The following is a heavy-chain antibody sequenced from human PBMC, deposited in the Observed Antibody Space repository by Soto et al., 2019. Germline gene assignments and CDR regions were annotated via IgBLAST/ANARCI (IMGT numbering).Heavy chain of an antibody. Sequence: GESLKISCKGSGYSFTSYWISWVRQMPGKGLEWMGWIDPSDSYTNYSPSFQGHVTISADKSISTAYLQWSSLKASDTAMYYCASGTYTAAGIDYWGQGTLVTVSS. CDR2: IDPSDSYT. D-gene: IGHD6-13*01. CDR3: ASGTYTAAGIDY. CDR1: GYSFTSYW. J-gene: IGHJ4*02. V-gene: IGHV5-10-1*01.